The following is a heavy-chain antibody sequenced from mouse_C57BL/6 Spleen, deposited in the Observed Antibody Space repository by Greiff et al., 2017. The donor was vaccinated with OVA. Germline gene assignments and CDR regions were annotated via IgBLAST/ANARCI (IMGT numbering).Heavy chain of an antibody. J-gene: IGHJ4*01. CDR1: GYSFTGYY. Sequence: VQLQQSGPELVKPGASVKISCKASGYSFTGYYMNWVKQSPEKSLEWIGEINPSTGGTTYNQKFKAKATLTVDKSSSTAYMQLKSLTAEDYAVNYCARGYYGSSRNAMDYWGQGTSVTVSS. D-gene: IGHD1-1*01. CDR2: INPSTGGT. CDR3: ARGYYGSSRNAMDY. V-gene: IGHV1-42*01.